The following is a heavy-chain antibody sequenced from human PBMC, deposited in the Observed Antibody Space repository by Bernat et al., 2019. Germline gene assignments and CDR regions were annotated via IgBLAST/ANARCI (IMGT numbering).Heavy chain of an antibody. CDR2: ISYDGSNK. D-gene: IGHD3-16*01. J-gene: IGHJ5*02. Sequence: QVQLVESGGGVVQPGRSLRLSCAASGFTFSSYGMHWVRQAPGKGLEWVAVISYDGSNKYYADSVKGRFTISRDNSKNTLYLQMNSLRAEDTAVYYCALGVPFDPWGQGTLVTVSS. V-gene: IGHV3-30*03. CDR3: ALGVPFDP. CDR1: GFTFSSYG.